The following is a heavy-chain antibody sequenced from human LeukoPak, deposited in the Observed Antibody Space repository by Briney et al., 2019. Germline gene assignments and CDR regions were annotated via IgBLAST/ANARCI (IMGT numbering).Heavy chain of an antibody. Sequence: SEILSLTCSVSGGSISSYYWSWIRQPAGKGLEWIGRIYTSGSTNYNPSLKTRVTLSVHTSKNQFSLKVSSATAADTAVLFLARDDFWSGYRPCDIWGQGTMVTVSS. CDR2: IYTSGST. CDR3: ARDDFWSGYRPCDI. CDR1: GGSISSYY. D-gene: IGHD3-3*01. J-gene: IGHJ3*02. V-gene: IGHV4-4*07.